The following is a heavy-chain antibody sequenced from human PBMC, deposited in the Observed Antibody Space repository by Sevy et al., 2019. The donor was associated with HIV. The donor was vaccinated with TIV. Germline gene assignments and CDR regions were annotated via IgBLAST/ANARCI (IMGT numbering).Heavy chain of an antibody. V-gene: IGHV4-59*01. J-gene: IGHJ4*02. CDR3: ARAVGNSKTRYCSGGSCYHYFDY. Sequence: SETLSHTCTVSGGSISSYYWSWIRQPPGKGLEWIGYIYYSGSTNYSPSLKSRVTISVDTSKNQFSLKLSSVTAADTAVYYCARAVGNSKTRYCSGGSCYHYFDYWGQGTLVTVSS. CDR1: GGSISSYY. CDR2: IYYSGST. D-gene: IGHD2-15*01.